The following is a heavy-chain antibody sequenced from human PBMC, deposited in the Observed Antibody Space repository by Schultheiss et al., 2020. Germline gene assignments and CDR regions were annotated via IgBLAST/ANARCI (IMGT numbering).Heavy chain of an antibody. CDR2: INSDGSST. J-gene: IGHJ6*04. D-gene: IGHD3-3*01. CDR1: GFTFDDYA. CDR3: ARGTWYYDFWSGNYGMDV. Sequence: GGSLRLSCAASGFTFDDYAMHWVRQPPGKGLVWVSRINSDGSSTSYADSVKGRFTISRDNAKNTLYLQMNSLRAEDTAVYYCARGTWYYDFWSGNYGMDVWGKGTTVTVSS. V-gene: IGHV3-74*01.